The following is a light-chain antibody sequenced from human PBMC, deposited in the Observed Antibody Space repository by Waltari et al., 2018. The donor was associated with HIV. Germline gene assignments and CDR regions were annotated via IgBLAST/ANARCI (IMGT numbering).Light chain of an antibody. CDR3: AAWEDSLNAWV. CDR2: SNN. CDR1: SSLIGRNI. Sequence: QSVLTQPPSASGTHGQRLSISCSGSSSLIGRNIVNWYQQPPGTAPKRLIYSNNQRPSGFPVRFSGSKTGTSAALAISGLQSEEEADYYCAAWEDSLNAWVFGGGTKLNVL. V-gene: IGLV1-44*01. J-gene: IGLJ3*02.